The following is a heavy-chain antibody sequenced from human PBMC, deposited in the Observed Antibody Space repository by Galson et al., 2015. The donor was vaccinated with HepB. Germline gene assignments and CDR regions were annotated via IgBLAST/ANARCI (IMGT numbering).Heavy chain of an antibody. CDR3: AKEFGSSNSTSCQGLNDYYCDIDV. CDR2: IRGSGGNT. D-gene: IGHD2-2*01. J-gene: IGHJ6*03. CDR1: GFTFSSYA. Sequence: SLRLSCAASGFTFSSYAMRWVRQAPGKGLEWVSAIRGSGGNTYYADSVKGRFTISRDNSKNTLYLQMNSLRADDTAVYYCAKEFGSSNSTSCQGLNDYYCDIDVWGKGTTVTVSS. V-gene: IGHV3-23*01.